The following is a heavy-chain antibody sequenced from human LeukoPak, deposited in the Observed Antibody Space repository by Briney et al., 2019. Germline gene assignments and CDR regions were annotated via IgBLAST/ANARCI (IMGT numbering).Heavy chain of an antibody. Sequence: GASVKVSCKXSGYTFTNYYIHWVRQAPGQGLEWMGWINPISGGTNYAQKFQGRVTMTRDTSITTAYMDLGRLRSDDTAVYYCARIYYYDTSGYYYWGQGTLVTVSS. CDR1: GYTFTNYY. CDR3: ARIYYYDTSGYYY. V-gene: IGHV1-2*02. J-gene: IGHJ4*02. CDR2: INPISGGT. D-gene: IGHD3-22*01.